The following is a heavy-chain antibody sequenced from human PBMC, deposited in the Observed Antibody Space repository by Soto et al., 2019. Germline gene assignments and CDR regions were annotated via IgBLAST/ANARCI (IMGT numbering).Heavy chain of an antibody. CDR1: GFPFTSYG. CDR3: VGGKYYFDY. Sequence: QVQLVESGGGVVQPGRSLRLSCAASGFPFTSYGMHWVREGPDKGLEWVAIISYDGSDKYYADSVKGRFTISRDNSKNTLDLQMNILRPEDTALYDGVGGKYYFDYRGQGTLVIVSS. V-gene: IGHV3-30*03. CDR2: ISYDGSDK. D-gene: IGHD3-10*01. J-gene: IGHJ4*02.